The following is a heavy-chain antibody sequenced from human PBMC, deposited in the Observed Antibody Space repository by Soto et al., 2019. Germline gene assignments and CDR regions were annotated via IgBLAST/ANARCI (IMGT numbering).Heavy chain of an antibody. CDR1: GGTFSSYA. CDR3: ASPQLELGLDYYYYYGMDV. Sequence: SVKVSCKASGGTFSSYAISWVRQAPGQGLEWMGEIIPIFGTANYAQKFQGRVTITADKSTSTAYMELSSLRSEDTAVYYCASPQLELGLDYYYYYGMDVWGQGTTVTVSS. V-gene: IGHV1-69*06. J-gene: IGHJ6*02. CDR2: IIPIFGTA. D-gene: IGHD1-7*01.